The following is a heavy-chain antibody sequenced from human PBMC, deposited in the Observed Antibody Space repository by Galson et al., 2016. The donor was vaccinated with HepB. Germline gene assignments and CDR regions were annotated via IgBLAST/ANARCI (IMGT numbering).Heavy chain of an antibody. D-gene: IGHD2-15*01. J-gene: IGHJ6*02. V-gene: IGHV5-51*01. CDR1: GYIFNNFW. Sequence: QSGAEVKKPGESLKISCKGSGYIFNNFWVAWVRQMPGKGLEWMGIIYPGDSHSRYSPSLPGQVTISADKSINTAYLKWSSLTASDTAVYYCARTHSGGTDYYYYAMDVWGQGTTVTVSS. CDR3: ARTHSGGTDYYYYAMDV. CDR2: IYPGDSHS.